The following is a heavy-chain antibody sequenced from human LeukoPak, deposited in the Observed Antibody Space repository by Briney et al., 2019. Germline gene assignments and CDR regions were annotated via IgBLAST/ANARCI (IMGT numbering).Heavy chain of an antibody. J-gene: IGHJ4*02. CDR2: IFYSGST. CDR1: GGSISTSNYY. D-gene: IGHD3-10*01. Sequence: SETLSLTCTVSGGSISTSNYYWGWIRQPPGKGLEWIGNIFYSGSTYYSPSLKSRVTISADTSKNQFSLKLSSVTAADTAMYYCARERIGVARGPLDYWGQGTLVTVYS. CDR3: ARERIGVARGPLDY. V-gene: IGHV4-39*07.